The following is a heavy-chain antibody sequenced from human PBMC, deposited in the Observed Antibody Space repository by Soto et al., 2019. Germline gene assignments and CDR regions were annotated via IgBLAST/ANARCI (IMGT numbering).Heavy chain of an antibody. CDR2: ISSSSSTI. CDR1: GFPFSSYA. Sequence: GGSLRLSCAASGFPFSSYAMHWVHQAPGKGLEWVSYISSSSSTIYYADSVKGRFTISRDNAKNSLYLQMNSLRAEDTAVYYCASAAREYYYYGMDVWGQGTTVTVSS. J-gene: IGHJ6*02. CDR3: ASAAREYYYYGMDV. V-gene: IGHV3-48*01.